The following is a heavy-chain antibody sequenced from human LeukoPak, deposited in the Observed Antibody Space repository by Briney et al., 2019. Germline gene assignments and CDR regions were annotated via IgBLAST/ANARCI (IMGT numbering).Heavy chain of an antibody. D-gene: IGHD2/OR15-2a*01. CDR1: GGSITTYS. V-gene: IGHV4-4*07. J-gene: IGHJ5*02. Sequence: SETLSLTCTVFGGSITTYSWSWLRQAAGRGLEWIGRFYSSGSTDYNPSLKSRVTMSVDTSKNQVSLKLSSVTAADTAIYYCARDFSSKNWFDTWGQGTLVTVSS. CDR2: FYSSGST. CDR3: ARDFSSKNWFDT.